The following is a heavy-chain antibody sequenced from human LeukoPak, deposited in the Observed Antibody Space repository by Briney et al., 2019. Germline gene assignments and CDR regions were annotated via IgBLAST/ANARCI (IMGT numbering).Heavy chain of an antibody. CDR1: GFTFSNHW. J-gene: IGHJ3*01. Sequence: GGSLRLSCAASGFTFSNHWMSWVRQAPGKGLEWVANIKEDGSEKYYLDSVKGRFAIPRDNAKNSVHLQMNSLRAEDTAVYYCARISTGFGEILDAFDVWGQGTMVTVSS. CDR2: IKEDGSEK. V-gene: IGHV3-7*01. D-gene: IGHD3-10*01. CDR3: ARISTGFGEILDAFDV.